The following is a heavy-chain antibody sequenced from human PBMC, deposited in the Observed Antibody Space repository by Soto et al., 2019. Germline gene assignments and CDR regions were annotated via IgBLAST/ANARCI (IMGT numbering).Heavy chain of an antibody. CDR2: SIPIFGTA. CDR1: GGTFSSYA. J-gene: IGHJ5*02. V-gene: IGHV1-69*01. D-gene: IGHD6-19*01. CDR3: ARVGIAVACTGRFEP. Sequence: QVQLVQSGAEVKKPGSSVKVSCKASGGTFSSYAISWVRQAPGQGREWLGGSIPIFGTANYSQKFQCKVRSTADESTLPAYVELSSLRSEYIAVYYCARVGIAVACTGRFEPWGQGTLCTVSS.